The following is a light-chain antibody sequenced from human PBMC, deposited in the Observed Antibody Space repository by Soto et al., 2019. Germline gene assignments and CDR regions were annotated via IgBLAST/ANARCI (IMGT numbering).Light chain of an antibody. Sequence: QSALTQPASVSGSPGQSITISCTGTSSDVGNYNLVSWYQRHPGKAPQLMIYEGSKRPSGVSNRFSGSKSGNTASLTISGLQAEDEADYYCCSYAGTNTLAVFGGGTKLTVL. J-gene: IGLJ2*01. CDR2: EGS. CDR1: SSDVGNYNL. CDR3: CSYAGTNTLAV. V-gene: IGLV2-23*01.